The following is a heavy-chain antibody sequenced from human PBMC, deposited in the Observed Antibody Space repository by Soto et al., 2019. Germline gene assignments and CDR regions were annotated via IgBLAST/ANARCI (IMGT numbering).Heavy chain of an antibody. CDR3: ARSSMGATYFDY. J-gene: IGHJ4*02. CDR1: GFTVSSNY. CDR2: IYSGGST. V-gene: IGHV3-53*01. D-gene: IGHD1-26*01. Sequence: EVQLVESGGGLIQPGGSLRLSCAASGFTVSSNYMSWVRQAPGKGLEWVSVIYSGGSTYYADSVKGRFTISRDNSKNTLYLQLNSLRAEDTAVYYCARSSMGATYFDYWGQGTLVTVSS.